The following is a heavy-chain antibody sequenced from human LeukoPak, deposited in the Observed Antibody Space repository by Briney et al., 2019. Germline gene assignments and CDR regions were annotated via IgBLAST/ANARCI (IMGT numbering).Heavy chain of an antibody. CDR3: ARAGYSSGWFPNNYYMDV. D-gene: IGHD6-19*01. CDR1: GYTFTGYY. Sequence: SVKVSCKASGYTFTGYYMHWVRQAPGQGLEWMGGIIPIFGTANYAQKFQGRVTITADKSTSTAYMELSSLRSEDTAVYYCARAGYSSGWFPNNYYMDVWGKGTTVTVSS. V-gene: IGHV1-69*06. J-gene: IGHJ6*03. CDR2: IIPIFGTA.